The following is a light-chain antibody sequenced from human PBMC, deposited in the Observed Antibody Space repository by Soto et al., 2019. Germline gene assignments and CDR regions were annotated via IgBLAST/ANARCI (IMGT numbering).Light chain of an antibody. Sequence: EIVLTQSPGTLSLSPGERATLSCRASQSVSSNYLAWYQQKPGQAPRLLIYGAAGRATGIPDRFSGSGSGTDFTLTISRLEPEDFAVYYCQHYGSSPFTFGPGTKVDIK. CDR1: QSVSSNY. CDR3: QHYGSSPFT. CDR2: GAA. J-gene: IGKJ3*01. V-gene: IGKV3-20*01.